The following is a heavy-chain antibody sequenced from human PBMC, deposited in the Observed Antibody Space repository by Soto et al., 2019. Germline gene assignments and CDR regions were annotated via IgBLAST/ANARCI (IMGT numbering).Heavy chain of an antibody. CDR2: IYYSGST. CDR1: GGSISSYY. J-gene: IGHJ4*02. D-gene: IGHD6-19*01. CDR3: ASTAHSSGWYSGGFDY. V-gene: IGHV4-59*01. Sequence: PSETLSLTCTVSGGSISSYYWSWIRQPPGKGLEWIRYIYYSGSTNYNPSLKSRVTISVDTSKNQFSLKLSSVTAADTAVYYCASTAHSSGWYSGGFDYWGQGTLVTVSS.